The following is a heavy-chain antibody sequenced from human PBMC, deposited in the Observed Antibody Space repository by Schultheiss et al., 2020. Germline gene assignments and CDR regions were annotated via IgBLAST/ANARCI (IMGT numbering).Heavy chain of an antibody. CDR3: ATGDLTTVSYFYFYMDV. J-gene: IGHJ6*03. Sequence: ASVKVSCKVSGYTLTKLSMHWVRQAPGKGLEWMGGFDPEDGETTYAQEFKGRVTMTEDTSTDTAYMELSSLRCEDTAVYYCATGDLTTVSYFYFYMDVWGKGTTFTVSS. CDR2: FDPEDGET. CDR1: GYTLTKLS. D-gene: IGHD4-11*01. V-gene: IGHV1-24*01.